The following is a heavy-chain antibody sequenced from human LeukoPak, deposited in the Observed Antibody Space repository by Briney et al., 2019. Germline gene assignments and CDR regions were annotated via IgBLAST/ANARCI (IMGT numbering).Heavy chain of an antibody. V-gene: IGHV4-4*02. CDR1: GGSISSSNW. CDR3: ARMGGVGATENDY. J-gene: IGHJ4*02. CDR2: IYHSGST. D-gene: IGHD1-26*01. Sequence: PSETLSLTCAVSGGSISSSNWWSWVRQPPGKGLEWIGEIYHSGSTNYNPSLKSRVTISVDKSKNQFSLKLSSVTAADTAVYYCARMGGVGATENDYWGQGTLVTVSS.